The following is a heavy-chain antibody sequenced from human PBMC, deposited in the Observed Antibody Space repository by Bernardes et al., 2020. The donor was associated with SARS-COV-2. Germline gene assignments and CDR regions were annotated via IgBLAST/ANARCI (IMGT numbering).Heavy chain of an antibody. CDR3: ARSIGYCSSTSCYRYGMDV. CDR2: ISSNGGST. CDR1: GFTFSSYA. V-gene: IGHV3-64*01. Sequence: GSLRLSCAASGFTFSSYAMHWVRQAPGKGLEYVSAISSNGGSTYYANSVKGRFTISRDNSKNTLYLQMGSLRAEDMAVYYCARSIGYCSSTSCYRYGMDVWGQGTTVTVSS. J-gene: IGHJ6*02. D-gene: IGHD2-2*03.